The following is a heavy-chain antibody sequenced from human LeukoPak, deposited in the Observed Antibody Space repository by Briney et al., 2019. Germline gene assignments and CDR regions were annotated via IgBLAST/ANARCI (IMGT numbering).Heavy chain of an antibody. CDR3: ARAAGGYYDSSGYYYSAPYYFDY. CDR1: GFTVSSNY. Sequence: PGGSLRLSCAASGFTVSSNYMSWVRQAPGKGLEWVSAIYSGGSTYYADSVKGRFTISRDNSKNTLYLQMNSLRAEDTAVYYCARAAGGYYDSSGYYYSAPYYFDYWGQGTLVTVSS. J-gene: IGHJ4*02. V-gene: IGHV3-53*01. CDR2: IYSGGST. D-gene: IGHD3-22*01.